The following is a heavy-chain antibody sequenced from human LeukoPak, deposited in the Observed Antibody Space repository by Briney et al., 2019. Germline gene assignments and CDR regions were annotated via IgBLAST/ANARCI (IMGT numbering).Heavy chain of an antibody. CDR1: GLTFSSYA. Sequence: PGRSLRLSCAVSGLTFSSYAMSWDSQAPRRGLEWVSAIIGSGGRTYYTDSVKGRFTISRDNSKATLYLKMTSLRAEDTAVFYCAKSGRGGSYAGFDYWGQGTLVTVSS. J-gene: IGHJ4*02. CDR3: AKSGRGGSYAGFDY. CDR2: IIGSGGRT. D-gene: IGHD5-18*01. V-gene: IGHV3-23*01.